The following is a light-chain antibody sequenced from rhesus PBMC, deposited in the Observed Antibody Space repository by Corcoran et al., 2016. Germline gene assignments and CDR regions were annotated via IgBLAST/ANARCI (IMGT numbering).Light chain of an antibody. J-gene: IGKJ4*01. Sequence: EIVMTQSPATLSLSPGERATLSCRASQSVSSSLAWYQQKPGQAPRLLIYGASSRATGIPDRFSGSGSGTDLTLTISRLEPEDVAVYYCLQHSNWPLTFGGGTKVELK. CDR1: QSVSSS. V-gene: IGKV3-24*01. CDR3: LQHSNWPLT. CDR2: GAS.